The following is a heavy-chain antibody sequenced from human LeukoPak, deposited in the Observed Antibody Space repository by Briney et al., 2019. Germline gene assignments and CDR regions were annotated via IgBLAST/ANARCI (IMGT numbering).Heavy chain of an antibody. D-gene: IGHD2-15*01. CDR3: ARGGGYCSGGSCFLDY. J-gene: IGHJ4*02. CDR1: GYTFTGYY. CDR2: INPNSGGT. Sequence: ASVKVSCRASGYTFTGYYMHWVRQAPGQGLEWMGWINPNSGGTNYAQKFQGRVTMTRDTSISTAYMELSRLRSDDTAVYYCARGGGYCSGGSCFLDYWGQGTLVTVSS. V-gene: IGHV1-2*02.